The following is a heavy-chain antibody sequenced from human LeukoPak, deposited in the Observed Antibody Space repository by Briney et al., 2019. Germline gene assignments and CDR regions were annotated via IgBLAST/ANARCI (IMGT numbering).Heavy chain of an antibody. CDR1: GGSISSGGYY. D-gene: IGHD3-3*01. CDR2: IYHSGST. CDR3: ARGGRDFWNY. Sequence: SQTLSLTCTVSGGSISSGGYYWSWIRQPPGKGLEWIGYIYHSGSTYYNPSLKSRVTISVDRSKNQFSLKLSSVTAADTAVYYCARGGRDFWNYWGQGTLVTVSS. V-gene: IGHV4-30-2*01. J-gene: IGHJ4*02.